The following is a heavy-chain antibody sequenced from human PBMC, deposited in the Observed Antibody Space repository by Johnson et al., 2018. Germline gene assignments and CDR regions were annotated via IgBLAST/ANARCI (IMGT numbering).Heavy chain of an antibody. Sequence: QVQLVQSGAEVKKPGSSVKVSCKASGGTFSSYAISWVRQAPGQGLEWMGGIITIFGPANYAQKVQGRVTITADESTSTAEMELSSLRSEDTAVYYCARVAREWSHYYYYYYMDVWGKGTTVTVSS. J-gene: IGHJ6*03. V-gene: IGHV1-69*12. CDR1: GGTFSSYA. CDR2: IITIFGPA. CDR3: ARVAREWSHYYYYYYMDV. D-gene: IGHD3-3*01.